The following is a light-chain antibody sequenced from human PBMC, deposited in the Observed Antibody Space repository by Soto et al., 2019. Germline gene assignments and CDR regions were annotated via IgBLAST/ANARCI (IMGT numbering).Light chain of an antibody. CDR3: SSYAGSSNV. J-gene: IGLJ1*01. CDR2: EVN. Sequence: SELTQPPSASGSPGQSVAISCTGTSSDVGGYNYVSWYQQHPGKAPKLMIYEVNKRPSGVPDRFSGSKSGNTASLTVSGLQAEDEADYYCSSYAGSSNVFVTGTKVNVL. CDR1: SSDVGGYNY. V-gene: IGLV2-8*01.